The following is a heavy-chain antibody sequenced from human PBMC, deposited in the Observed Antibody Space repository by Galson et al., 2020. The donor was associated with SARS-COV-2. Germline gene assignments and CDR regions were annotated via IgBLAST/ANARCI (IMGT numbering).Heavy chain of an antibody. D-gene: IGHD6-19*01. Sequence: TGGSLRLSCAASGFTFSNAWMSWVRQAPGKGLEWVGRIKSKTDGGTTDYAAPVKGRFTISRDDSKNTLYLQMNRLKTEDTAVYYCTTTQGYSSGWYSFDYWGQGTLVTVSS. J-gene: IGHJ4*02. CDR3: TTTQGYSSGWYSFDY. CDR1: GFTFSNAW. CDR2: IKSKTDGGTT. V-gene: IGHV3-15*01.